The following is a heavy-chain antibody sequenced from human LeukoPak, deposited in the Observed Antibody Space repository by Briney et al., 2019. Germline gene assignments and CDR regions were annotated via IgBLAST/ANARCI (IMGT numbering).Heavy chain of an antibody. CDR1: GGTFSSSA. D-gene: IGHD3-10*01. J-gene: IGHJ6*03. Sequence: ASVKVSCKASGGTFSSSAIIWVRQAPGQGLEWMGGIIPIFGTANYAQKFRGRVTITADKSTRTAYMELSSLRSEDMAVYYCARDLRYYGSGSYYHYMDVWGKGTTVTVSS. CDR3: ARDLRYYGSGSYYHYMDV. CDR2: IIPIFGTA. V-gene: IGHV1-69*06.